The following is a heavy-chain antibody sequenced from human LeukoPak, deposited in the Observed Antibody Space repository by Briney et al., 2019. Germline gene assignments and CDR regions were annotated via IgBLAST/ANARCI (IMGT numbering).Heavy chain of an antibody. J-gene: IGHJ3*02. V-gene: IGHV4-59*01. CDR2: IYYSGST. CDR3: ARVWGVTDFYDSRGAFDI. Sequence: PSETLSLTCTVSGGSISTYYWSWIRQPPGKGLEWLGYIYYSGSTNYNPSLKSRVSISVDTSKNQFSLKLNSVTAADTAVYYCARVWGVTDFYDSRGAFDIWGQGTMVTVSS. D-gene: IGHD3-22*01. CDR1: GGSISTYY.